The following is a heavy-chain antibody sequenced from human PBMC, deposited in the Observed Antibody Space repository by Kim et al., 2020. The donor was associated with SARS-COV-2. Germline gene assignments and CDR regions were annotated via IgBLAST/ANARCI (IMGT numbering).Heavy chain of an antibody. D-gene: IGHD5-12*01. CDR2: ISSSSSYI. Sequence: GGSLRLSCAASGFPFSSYSMNWVRQAPGKGLEWVSSISSSSSYIYYADSVKGRFTISRDNAKNSLYLQMNSLRAEDTAVYYCARTDYSGYDFDYWGQGTLVTVSS. J-gene: IGHJ4*02. V-gene: IGHV3-21*01. CDR1: GFPFSSYS. CDR3: ARTDYSGYDFDY.